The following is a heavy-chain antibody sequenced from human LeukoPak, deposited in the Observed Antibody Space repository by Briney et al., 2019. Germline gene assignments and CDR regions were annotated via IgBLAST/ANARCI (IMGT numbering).Heavy chain of an antibody. CDR3: ASGEWELHDY. J-gene: IGHJ4*02. Sequence: SETLSLTCTVPGGSISSSSYYWGWIRQPPGKGLEWIGSIYYSGSTCYNPSLKSRVTISVDTSKNQFSLKLSSVTAADTAVYYCASGEWELHDYWGQGTLVTVSS. D-gene: IGHD1-26*01. CDR1: GGSISSSSYY. V-gene: IGHV4-39*07. CDR2: IYYSGST.